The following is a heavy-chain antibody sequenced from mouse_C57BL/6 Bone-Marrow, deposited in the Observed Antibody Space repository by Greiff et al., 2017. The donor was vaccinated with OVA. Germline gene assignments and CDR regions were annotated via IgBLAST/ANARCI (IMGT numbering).Heavy chain of an antibody. Sequence: DVKLVESGGGLVKPGGSLKLSCAASGFTFSDYGMHWVRQAPEKGLEWVAYISSGSSTIYYADTVKGRFTISRDNAKNTLFLQMTSLRSEDTAMYYCARGGARGTYAMDYWGQGTSVTVSS. J-gene: IGHJ4*01. CDR3: ARGGARGTYAMDY. CDR1: GFTFSDYG. V-gene: IGHV5-17*01. CDR2: ISSGSSTI. D-gene: IGHD1-1*02.